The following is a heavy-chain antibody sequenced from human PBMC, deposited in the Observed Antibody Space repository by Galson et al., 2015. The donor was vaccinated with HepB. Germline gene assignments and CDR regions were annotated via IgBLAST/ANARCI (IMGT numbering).Heavy chain of an antibody. CDR3: AKDRGPTNPRPYGMDV. CDR2: ISYDGSNK. D-gene: IGHD3-10*01. V-gene: IGHV3-30*18. Sequence: SLRLSCAASGFTFSSYGMHWVRQAPGKGLEWVAVISYDGSNKYYADSVKGRFTISRDNSKNTLYLQMNSLRAEDTAVYYCAKDRGPTNPRPYGMDVWGQGTTVTVSS. J-gene: IGHJ6*02. CDR1: GFTFSSYG.